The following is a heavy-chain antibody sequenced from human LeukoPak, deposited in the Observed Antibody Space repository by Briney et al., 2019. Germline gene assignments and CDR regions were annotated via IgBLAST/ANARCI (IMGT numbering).Heavy chain of an antibody. CDR3: ARDYCRTTSCLES. Sequence: GGSLRLSCAASGFTFNSYGMFWVRQAPGKGLEWVAFIWPDGSNKLYGDSVKGRFTISRDNSKNTVYLQMNSLRAEDTAVYYCARDYCRTTSCLESWGQGTLVAVSS. CDR2: IWPDGSNK. D-gene: IGHD2-2*01. CDR1: GFTFNSYG. J-gene: IGHJ4*02. V-gene: IGHV3-33*01.